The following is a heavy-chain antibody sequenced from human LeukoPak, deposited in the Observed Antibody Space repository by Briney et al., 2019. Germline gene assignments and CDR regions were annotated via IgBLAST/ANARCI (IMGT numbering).Heavy chain of an antibody. J-gene: IGHJ4*02. CDR1: GGSVSSSSYY. CDR3: AGQCDSSGYYYFDY. Sequence: SETLSLTCTVPGGSVSSSSYYWGWIRQPPGKGLEWIGSIYYTGSTYDNPSLKSRVTISVDTSKNQISLKLSSVTAADTAVYYCAGQCDSSGYYYFDYWGQGALVTVSS. V-gene: IGHV4-39*01. CDR2: IYYTGST. D-gene: IGHD3-22*01.